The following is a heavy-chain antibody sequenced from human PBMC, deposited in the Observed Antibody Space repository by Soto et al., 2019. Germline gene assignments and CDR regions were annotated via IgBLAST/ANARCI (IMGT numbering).Heavy chain of an antibody. Sequence: QVHLQESGPGLVKPSETLSLTCTVSGGSVSSGPYCWSWIRQPPGKGLGWIGYIYHSGSTTYNTSLKSRVTISLDTSKNQIARNLRSVTVADTAVYYCARAAQWDLPTVLGYWGQGTLVTVSS. CDR2: IYHSGST. CDR3: ARAAQWDLPTVLGY. J-gene: IGHJ4*02. CDR1: GGSVSSGPYC. V-gene: IGHV4-61*01. D-gene: IGHD1-26*01.